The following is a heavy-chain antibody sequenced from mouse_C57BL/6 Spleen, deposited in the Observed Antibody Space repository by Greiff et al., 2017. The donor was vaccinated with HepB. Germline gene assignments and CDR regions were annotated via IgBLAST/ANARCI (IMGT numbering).Heavy chain of an antibody. CDR3: ARLTTVVEGFAY. D-gene: IGHD1-1*01. Sequence: EVQLQQSGPELVKPGASVKIPCKASGYTFTVYNMDWVKQSHGKSLEWIGDINPNNGGTIYNQKFKGKATLTVDKSSSTAYMELRSLTSEDTAVYYWARLTTVVEGFAYWGQGTLVTVSA. J-gene: IGHJ3*01. V-gene: IGHV1-18*01. CDR2: INPNNGGT. CDR1: GYTFTVYN.